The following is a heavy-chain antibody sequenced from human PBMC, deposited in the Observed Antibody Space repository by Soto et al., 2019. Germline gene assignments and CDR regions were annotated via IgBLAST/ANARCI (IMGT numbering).Heavy chain of an antibody. V-gene: IGHV2-70*04. D-gene: IGHD3-10*01. CDR2: IDWDDDK. CDR3: ARLPPSMVAFDI. Sequence: SGPTLVNPTQTLTLTCTFSGFSLSTSGMRVSWIRQPPGKALEWLARIDWDDDKFYSTSLKTRLTISKDTSKNQVVLTMTNMDPVDTATYYCARLPPSMVAFDIWGQGTMVTVSS. CDR1: GFSLSTSGMR. J-gene: IGHJ3*02.